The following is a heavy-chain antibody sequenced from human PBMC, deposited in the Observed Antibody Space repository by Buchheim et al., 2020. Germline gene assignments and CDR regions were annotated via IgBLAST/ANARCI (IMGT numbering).Heavy chain of an antibody. CDR1: GGSISSGDYY. D-gene: IGHD3-3*01. Sequence: QVQLQESGPGLVKPSQTLSLTCTVSGGSISSGDYYWSWIRQPPGKGLEWIGYIYYSGSTYYNPSLKSRVTISVDTSQNQFSLKLSSVTAADTAVYYCARASTIFGVVIPANWFDPWGQGTL. J-gene: IGHJ5*02. CDR3: ARASTIFGVVIPANWFDP. V-gene: IGHV4-30-4*01. CDR2: IYYSGST.